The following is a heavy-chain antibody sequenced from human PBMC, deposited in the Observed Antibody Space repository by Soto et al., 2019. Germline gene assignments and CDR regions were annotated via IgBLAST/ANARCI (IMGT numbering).Heavy chain of an antibody. CDR2: IYYSGST. Sequence: SETLSLTCTVSGGSISSYYWSWIRQPPGKGLEWIGYIYYSGSTNYNPSLKSRVTISVDTSKNQFSPKLSSVTAADTAVYYCARHGDWWDCYYYMDVWGKGTTVTVPS. J-gene: IGHJ6*03. V-gene: IGHV4-59*08. CDR3: ARHGDWWDCYYYMDV. CDR1: GGSISSYY. D-gene: IGHD2-8*02.